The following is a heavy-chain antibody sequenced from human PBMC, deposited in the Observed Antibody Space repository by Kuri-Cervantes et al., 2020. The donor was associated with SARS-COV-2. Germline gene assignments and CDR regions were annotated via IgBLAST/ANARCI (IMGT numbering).Heavy chain of an antibody. D-gene: IGHD3-16*02. CDR3: ARDIGYDYVWGSYRYKNRYFDY. J-gene: IGHJ4*02. Sequence: SETLSLTCAVSGGSISSGGYSWSWIRQPPGKGLEWIGYIYYSGSTNYNPSLKSRVTISVDTSKNQFSLKLSSVTAADTAVYYCARDIGYDYVWGSYRYKNRYFDYWGQGTLVTVSS. CDR2: IYYSGST. V-gene: IGHV4-61*08. CDR1: GGSISSGGYS.